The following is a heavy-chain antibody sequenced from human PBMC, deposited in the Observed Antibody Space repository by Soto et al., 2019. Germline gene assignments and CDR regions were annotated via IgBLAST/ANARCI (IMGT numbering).Heavy chain of an antibody. CDR3: ARSFAPMGSSSSVYYYYMDV. CDR2: IYPGDSDT. J-gene: IGHJ6*03. D-gene: IGHD6-6*01. V-gene: IGHV5-51*01. Sequence: GESLKISCKGSGYSFTSYWIGWVRQMPGKGLEWMGIIYPGDSDTRYSPSFQGQVTISADKSISTAYLQWSSLKASDTAMYYCARSFAPMGSSSSVYYYYMDVWGKGTTVTVSS. CDR1: GYSFTSYW.